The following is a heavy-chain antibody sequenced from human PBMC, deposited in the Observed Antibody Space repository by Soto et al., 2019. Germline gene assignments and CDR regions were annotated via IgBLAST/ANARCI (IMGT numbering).Heavy chain of an antibody. CDR2: ISYDGSNK. D-gene: IGHD2-2*01. CDR3: ARGPSSLTRFDY. J-gene: IGHJ4*02. Sequence: GGSLRLSCAASGLTFSSYAMHWVRQAPGKGLEWVAVISYDGSNKYYADSVKGRFTISRDNSKNTLYLQMNSLRAEDTAVYYCARGPSSLTRFDYWGQGTLVTVSS. V-gene: IGHV3-30-3*01. CDR1: GLTFSSYA.